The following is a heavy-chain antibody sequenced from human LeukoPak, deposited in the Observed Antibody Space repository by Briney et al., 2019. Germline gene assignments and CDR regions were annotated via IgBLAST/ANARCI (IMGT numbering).Heavy chain of an antibody. CDR1: GFTFSSYS. V-gene: IGHV3-66*01. D-gene: IGHD3-22*01. CDR3: AREDYADSRGYYSSGDY. Sequence: PGGSLRLSCAASGFTFSSYSMNWVRQAPGKGLEWLSVIFSGGTIYYADAVKGRFTISRDNSENTLYLQMNSLRVEDTAIYYCAREDYADSRGYYSSGDYWGQGTLVTVSS. J-gene: IGHJ4*02. CDR2: IFSGGTI.